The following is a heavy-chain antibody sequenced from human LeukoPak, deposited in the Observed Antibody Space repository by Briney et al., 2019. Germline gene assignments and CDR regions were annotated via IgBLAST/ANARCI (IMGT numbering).Heavy chain of an antibody. CDR2: IYPGDSDT. J-gene: IGHJ6*02. Sequence: AESLKISCDAASYCTTSYFIGRRRQMPGKGLEWMGIIYPGDSDTRYSPSFQGQVTISADKSISTAYLQWSSLKASDTAMYYCARLVVPDIVFVPTGLRCYSGLDLWGQGTTVTVSS. D-gene: IGHD2-2*01. V-gene: IGHV5-51*01. CDR1: SYCTTSYF. CDR3: ARLVVPDIVFVPTGLRCYSGLDL.